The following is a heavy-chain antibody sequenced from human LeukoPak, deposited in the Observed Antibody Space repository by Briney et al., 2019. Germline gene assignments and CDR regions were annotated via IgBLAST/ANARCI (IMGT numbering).Heavy chain of an antibody. CDR3: ARDGVYCSSTSCFNWFDP. J-gene: IGHJ5*02. D-gene: IGHD2-2*01. V-gene: IGHV1-69*13. CDR2: IIPIFGTA. CDR1: GGTFSSYA. Sequence: GASVKVSCKASGGTFSSYAISWVRQAPGQGLEWMGGIIPIFGTANYAQKFQGRVTITADESTSTAYMELSSLRSEDTAVYYCARDGVYCSSTSCFNWFDPWGQGTLVTVSS.